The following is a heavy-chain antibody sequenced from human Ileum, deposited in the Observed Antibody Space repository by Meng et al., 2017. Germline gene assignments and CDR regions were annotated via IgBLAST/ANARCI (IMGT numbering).Heavy chain of an antibody. D-gene: IGHD5-18*01. CDR2: IKQDGSEK. CDR1: GFTFSRNR. V-gene: IGHV3-7*01. CDR3: ARDYSYGRLDY. Sequence: GGLLRPSCEASGFTFSRNRMSWARQAPGKGLEWVASIKQDGSEKYYVDSVKGRFTNSRDNAKNSLYLQMNSLRAEDTAVYYCARDYSYGRLDYWGQGTLVTVSS. J-gene: IGHJ4*02.